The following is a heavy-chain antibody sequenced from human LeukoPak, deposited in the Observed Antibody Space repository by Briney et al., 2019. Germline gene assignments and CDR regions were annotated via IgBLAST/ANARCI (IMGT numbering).Heavy chain of an antibody. D-gene: IGHD6-13*01. V-gene: IGHV5-51*01. CDR1: GYSFTSYW. J-gene: IGHJ3*02. CDR2: FYPGDSDT. Sequence: PGESLKISCKGSGYSFTSYWIGWVRQMPGKGLEWMGIFYPGDSDTRYSPSFQGQVTISADKSISTAYLQWSSLKASDTAMYYCARTRIAAAGEDAFDIWGQGTMVTVSS. CDR3: ARTRIAAAGEDAFDI.